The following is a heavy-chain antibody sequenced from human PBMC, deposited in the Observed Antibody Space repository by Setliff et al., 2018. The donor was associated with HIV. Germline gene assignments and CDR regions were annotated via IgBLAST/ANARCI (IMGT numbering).Heavy chain of an antibody. Sequence: SETLSSPALSLVAPSAVVVTSGTGFGSPPGRHWSGLGISLSVGPPTSTPPLKSRVTISADTSKNQFSLRLTSVTAADTAVYYCARDHNCPNGVCFSMDAFDIWGQGTMVTVSS. V-gene: IGHV4-61*09. CDR2: SLSVGPP. CDR3: ARDHNCPNGVCFSMDAFDI. CDR1: VAPSAVVVTS. J-gene: IGHJ3*02. D-gene: IGHD2-8*01.